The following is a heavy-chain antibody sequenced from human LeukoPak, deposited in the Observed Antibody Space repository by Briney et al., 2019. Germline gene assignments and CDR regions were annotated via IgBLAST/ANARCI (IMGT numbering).Heavy chain of an antibody. Sequence: PSETLSLTCTVSGGSISSSSYYWGWIRQPPGKGLEWIGSIYYSGSTYYNPSLKSRVTISVDTSKNQFSLKLSSVTAADTAVYYCARMTTVPTGGGNYFDYWGQGTLVTVSS. J-gene: IGHJ4*02. CDR2: IYYSGST. CDR3: ARMTTVPTGGGNYFDY. D-gene: IGHD4-17*01. V-gene: IGHV4-39*01. CDR1: GGSISSSSYY.